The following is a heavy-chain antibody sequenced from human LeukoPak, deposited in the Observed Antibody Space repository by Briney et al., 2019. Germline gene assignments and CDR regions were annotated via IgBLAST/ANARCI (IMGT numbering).Heavy chain of an antibody. CDR2: ISYDGGNE. Sequence: GGSLRLSCTASGFTFSNYGMHWVRQAPGKGLEWVAVISYDGGNEYYADSVKGRFTISRDNSKNTLFLQMNSLRPEDTAVYHCAKVALFSGYYPPFDYWGQGTLVTVSS. V-gene: IGHV3-30*18. CDR1: GFTFSNYG. D-gene: IGHD3-22*01. J-gene: IGHJ4*02. CDR3: AKVALFSGYYPPFDY.